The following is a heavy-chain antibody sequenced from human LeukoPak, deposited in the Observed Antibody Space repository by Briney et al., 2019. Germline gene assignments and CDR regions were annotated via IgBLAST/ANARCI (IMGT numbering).Heavy chain of an antibody. CDR1: GFTFSSYV. Sequence: GGSLRLSCAVTGFTFSSYVMSWVRQAPGKGLEWVSSISGSGGSTFYADSVKGRFTISRDNSKNTLYLQMNSLRAEDTAIYYCARDGSSSWYDCWGQGTLVTVSS. V-gene: IGHV3-23*01. CDR2: ISGSGGST. CDR3: ARDGSSSWYDC. J-gene: IGHJ5*01. D-gene: IGHD6-13*01.